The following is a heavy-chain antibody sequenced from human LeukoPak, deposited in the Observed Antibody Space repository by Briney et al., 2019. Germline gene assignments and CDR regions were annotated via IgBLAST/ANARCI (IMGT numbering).Heavy chain of an antibody. CDR2: IYNDGST. CDR3: ARNILFAFDI. Sequence: GGSLRLSCAASGLTVSSSYMSWVRQAPGKGLEWVSIIYNDGSTYYADSMKGRFTISRDNSKNTLYLQVYSLRAEGTAMYYCARNILFAFDIWGQGTMVTVSS. J-gene: IGHJ3*02. CDR1: GLTVSSSY. V-gene: IGHV3-53*01.